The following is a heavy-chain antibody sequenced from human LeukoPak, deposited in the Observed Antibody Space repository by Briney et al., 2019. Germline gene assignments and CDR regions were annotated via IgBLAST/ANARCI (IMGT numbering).Heavy chain of an antibody. CDR1: GGSISSYY. Sequence: PSETLSLTCTVSGGSISSYYWSWIRQPPGKGLEWIGYIYYSGSTNYNPPLKSRVTISVDTSKNQFSLKLSSVTAADTAVYYCARDIAAAGTLGDWFDPWGQGTLVTVSS. J-gene: IGHJ5*02. V-gene: IGHV4-59*01. CDR2: IYYSGST. CDR3: ARDIAAAGTLGDWFDP. D-gene: IGHD6-13*01.